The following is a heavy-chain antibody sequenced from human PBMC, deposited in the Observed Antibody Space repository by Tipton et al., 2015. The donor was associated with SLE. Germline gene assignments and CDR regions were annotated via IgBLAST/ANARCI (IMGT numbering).Heavy chain of an antibody. D-gene: IGHD2-15*01. CDR3: ARERRSRPYYYSDYGMDV. CDR1: GFTFRTYG. CDR2: ISYDGSDK. Sequence: SLRLSCAAAGFTFRTYGIHWVRQAPGKGLEWVAVISYDGSDKFYADSVKGRFTISRDNAKNTLYLQINSLRAGDTAVYYCARERRSRPYYYSDYGMDVWGQGTTVTVSS. V-gene: IGHV3-30*03. J-gene: IGHJ6*02.